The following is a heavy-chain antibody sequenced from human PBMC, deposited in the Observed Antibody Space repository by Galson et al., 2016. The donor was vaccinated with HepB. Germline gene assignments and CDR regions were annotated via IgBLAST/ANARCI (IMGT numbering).Heavy chain of an antibody. V-gene: IGHV3-48*02. CDR2: IGSGSTTI. J-gene: IGHJ6*02. CDR3: ARDGGQQVVRWVRLRKVYYYYPMDV. Sequence: SLRLSCAASGFTFSTYSMNWVRQAPGKGLEWVSYIGSGSTTIYYADSVKGRFTISRDNAKNSLYLQMNSLRDDDTAVYYCARDGGQQVVRWVRLRKVYYYYPMDVWGQGTTVTVSS. CDR1: GFTFSTYS. D-gene: IGHD6-13*01.